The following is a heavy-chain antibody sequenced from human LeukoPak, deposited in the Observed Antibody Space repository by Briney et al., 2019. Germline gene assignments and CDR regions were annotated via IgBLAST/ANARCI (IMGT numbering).Heavy chain of an antibody. D-gene: IGHD1-26*01. J-gene: IGHJ4*02. Sequence: SETLSLTCTVSGGPISSSSYYWGWIRQPPGKGLEWIGSIYYSGSTYYNPSLKSRVTISVDTSKNQFSLKLSSVTAADTAVYYCARPTDFDYWGQGTLVTVSS. CDR3: ARPTDFDY. CDR1: GGPISSSSYY. V-gene: IGHV4-39*01. CDR2: IYYSGST.